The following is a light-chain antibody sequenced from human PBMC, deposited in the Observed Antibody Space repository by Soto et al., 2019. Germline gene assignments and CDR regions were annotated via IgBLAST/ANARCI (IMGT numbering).Light chain of an antibody. CDR3: CSYTGSLTLL. J-gene: IGLJ2*01. Sequence: QSVLTQPASVSGSPGQSITISCTGSSSDVGGYDYVSWYQQHPGKAPKLMIYEVSNRPSGASNRFSGSKSGNTASLTISGLQAEDEADYYCCSYTGSLTLLFGGGTKVTVL. V-gene: IGLV2-14*01. CDR1: SSDVGGYDY. CDR2: EVS.